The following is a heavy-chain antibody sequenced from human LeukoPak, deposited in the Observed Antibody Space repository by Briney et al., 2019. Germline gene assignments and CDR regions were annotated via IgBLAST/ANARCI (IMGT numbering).Heavy chain of an antibody. CDR3: AKSVVGATSTRFDP. V-gene: IGHV3-23*01. D-gene: IGHD1-26*01. J-gene: IGHJ5*02. CDR2: ISGSGGST. Sequence: GGSLRLSCAASEFTFSSYAMSWVRQAPGKGLEWVSAISGSGGSTYYADSVKGRFTISRDNSKNTLYLQMNSLRAEDTAVYYCAKSVVGATSTRFDPWGQGTLVTVSS. CDR1: EFTFSSYA.